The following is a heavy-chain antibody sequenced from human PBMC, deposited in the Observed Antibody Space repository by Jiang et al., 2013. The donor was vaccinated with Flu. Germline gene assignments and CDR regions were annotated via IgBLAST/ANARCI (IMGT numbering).Heavy chain of an antibody. V-gene: IGHV1-69*01. J-gene: IGHJ5*02. CDR3: ARSRVGASLPNWFDP. D-gene: IGHD1-26*01. CDR1: GGTFSSYA. CDR2: IIPIFGTA. Sequence: KASGGTFSSYAISWVRQAPGQGLEWMGGIIPIFGTANYAQKFQGRVTITADESTSTAYMELSSLRSEDTAVYYCARSRVGASLPNWFDPWGQGTLVTVSS.